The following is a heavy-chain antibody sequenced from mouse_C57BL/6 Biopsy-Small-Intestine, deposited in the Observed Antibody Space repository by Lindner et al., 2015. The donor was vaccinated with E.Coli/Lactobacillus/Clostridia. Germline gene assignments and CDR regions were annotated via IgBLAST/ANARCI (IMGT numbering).Heavy chain of an antibody. CDR2: INPTTGGT. Sequence: VQLQESGPELVKPGTSVKISRKASGYSFTGYYMSWMKQSPEKSLEWIGEINPTTGGTTYNQKFKAKATLTVDKSSSTAYMQLKSLTSEDSAVYYCARSHAEGDYWGQGTTLTVSS. CDR3: ARSHAEGDY. CDR1: GYSFTGYY. V-gene: IGHV1-42*01. J-gene: IGHJ2*01.